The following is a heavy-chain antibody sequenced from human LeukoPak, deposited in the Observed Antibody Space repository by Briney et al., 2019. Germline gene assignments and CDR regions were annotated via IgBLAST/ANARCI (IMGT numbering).Heavy chain of an antibody. D-gene: IGHD5-18*01. Sequence: SETLSLTCTVYGGSFSGYYWSWIRQPPGKELEWLGEINHSGSTNYNPSLKSRVTISVDTSKNQFSLNLNSVTAADTAVYYCARGGRGYSYGRPFDYWGQGTLVTVSS. CDR3: ARGGRGYSYGRPFDY. J-gene: IGHJ4*02. V-gene: IGHV4-34*01. CDR2: INHSGST. CDR1: GGSFSGYY.